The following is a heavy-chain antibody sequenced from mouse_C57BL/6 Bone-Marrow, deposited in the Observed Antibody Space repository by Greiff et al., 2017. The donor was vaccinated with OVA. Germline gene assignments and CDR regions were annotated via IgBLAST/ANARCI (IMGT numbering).Heavy chain of an antibody. CDR2: IGPGSGST. J-gene: IGHJ3*01. Sequence: QVQLQQSGAELVKPGASVKISCKASGYTFTDYYINWVKQRPGQGLEWIGKIGPGSGSTYYNEKFKGKATLTADKSSSIAYMQLSSLTSEDSAVYFCARPHYYGSSYVSWFAYWGQGTLVTVSA. CDR3: ARPHYYGSSYVSWFAY. D-gene: IGHD1-1*01. CDR1: GYTFTDYY. V-gene: IGHV1-77*01.